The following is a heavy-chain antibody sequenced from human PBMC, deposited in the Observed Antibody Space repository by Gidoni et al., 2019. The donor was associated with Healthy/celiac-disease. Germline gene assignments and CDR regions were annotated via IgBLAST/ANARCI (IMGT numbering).Heavy chain of an antibody. D-gene: IGHD3-3*01. CDR2: IYWDDDK. J-gene: IGHJ4*02. CDR3: EHSYVSWSPFDY. V-gene: IGHV2-5*02. CDR1: RNRGVS. Sequence: RNRGVSVRGLRQPPGKVLEWLALIYWDDDKRYMPSLKSRFTVTNDNSKNQVVLKMTKKDPADTATYYCEHSYVSWSPFDYWGQGTLVTVSS.